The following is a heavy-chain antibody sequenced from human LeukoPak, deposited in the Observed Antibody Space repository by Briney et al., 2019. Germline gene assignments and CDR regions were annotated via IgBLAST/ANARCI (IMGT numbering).Heavy chain of an antibody. CDR3: AKWGDYDVLTGYYDPDY. J-gene: IGHJ4*02. D-gene: IGHD3-9*01. CDR1: GFTFSNYA. CDR2: ITGSGGIT. V-gene: IGHV3-23*01. Sequence: PGGSLRLSCVAPGFTFSNYAMSWVRQAPGKGLEWVSAITGSGGITYYADSVKGRFTISRDNSKNTLYLQMNSLRAEDTAVYYCAKWGDYDVLTGYYDPDYWGQGTLVTVSS.